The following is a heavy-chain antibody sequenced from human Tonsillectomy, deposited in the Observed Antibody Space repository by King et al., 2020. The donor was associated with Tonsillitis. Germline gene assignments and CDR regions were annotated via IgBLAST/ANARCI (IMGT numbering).Heavy chain of an antibody. CDR3: ARHGGTENYDY. CDR2: IDPSDSYT. V-gene: IGHV5-10-1*03. CDR1: GYSFTSHW. D-gene: IGHD1-1*01. Sequence: QLVQSGAEVKKSGESLRISCKGSGYSFTSHWISWVRQMPGKGLEWMGRIDPSDSYTNYSPSFQGPVTISADKTISTAYLQWGSLQASDTAMYYCARHGGTENYDYWGQGTLVTVSS. J-gene: IGHJ4*02.